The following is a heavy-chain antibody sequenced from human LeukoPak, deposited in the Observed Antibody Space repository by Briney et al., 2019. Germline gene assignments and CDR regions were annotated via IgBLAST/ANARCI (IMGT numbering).Heavy chain of an antibody. J-gene: IGHJ3*02. CDR1: GGSISSSSYY. Sequence: PSETLSLTCTVSGGSISSSSYYWGWIRQPPGKGLECIGSIYYSGSTYYNPSLKSRVTISVDTSKNQFSLRLNSVTAADTSIYYCARIPTNAVPSAHNGFDIWGQGTMLTVSS. D-gene: IGHD6-19*01. V-gene: IGHV4-39*01. CDR2: IYYSGST. CDR3: ARIPTNAVPSAHNGFDI.